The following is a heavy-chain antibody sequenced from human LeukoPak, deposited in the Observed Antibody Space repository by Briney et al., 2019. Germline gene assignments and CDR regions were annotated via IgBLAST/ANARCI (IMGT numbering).Heavy chain of an antibody. D-gene: IGHD2-21*02. CDR1: GGSISSSNW. V-gene: IGHV4-4*02. J-gene: IGHJ4*02. CDR2: VSHSGSR. Sequence: PSETLSLTCDVSGGSISSSNWWSWVRQPPGKGLAWIGEVSHSGSRNYNPSLTGRVTVSLDWAKSRVSLKMTSATAADTAVYYCASHMVVTGTRGFDNWGQGTLVTVS. CDR3: ASHMVVTGTRGFDN.